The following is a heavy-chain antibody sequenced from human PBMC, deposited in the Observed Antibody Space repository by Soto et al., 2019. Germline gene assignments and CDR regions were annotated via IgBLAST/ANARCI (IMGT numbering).Heavy chain of an antibody. Sequence: SVKVSCKASGGTFSSYAISWVRQAPGQGLEWMGGIIPIFGTANYAQKFQGRVTITADKSTSTAYMELSSRRSEDTAVYYCASGADIVVVPAAYPPLFDYWGQGTLVTVSS. CDR3: ASGADIVVVPAAYPPLFDY. V-gene: IGHV1-69*06. CDR1: GGTFSSYA. J-gene: IGHJ4*02. D-gene: IGHD2-2*01. CDR2: IIPIFGTA.